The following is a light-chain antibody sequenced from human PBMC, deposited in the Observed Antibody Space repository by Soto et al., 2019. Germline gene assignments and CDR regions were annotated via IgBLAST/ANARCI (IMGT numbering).Light chain of an antibody. CDR3: QQYNKWPWT. J-gene: IGKJ1*01. V-gene: IGKV3-15*01. CDR1: QSVISN. Sequence: EIVMTQSPATLSMSPGEKVTLSCRASQSVISNLAWNQQKPGQAPRLLIYGASTRATGVPDRFSGSGSGKQFTPAISSLLPEEFAIYYCQQYNKWPWTFGQGTKVEIK. CDR2: GAS.